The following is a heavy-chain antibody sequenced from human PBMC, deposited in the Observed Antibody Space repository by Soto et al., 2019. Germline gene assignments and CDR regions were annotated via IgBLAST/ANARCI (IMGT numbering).Heavy chain of an antibody. CDR2: ISGSGGIT. CDR3: AKRGGKINSMGGNDY. CDR1: GFTFSSYA. D-gene: IGHD3-16*01. J-gene: IGHJ4*02. V-gene: IGHV3-23*01. Sequence: EVQLLESGGGLVQPGGSLRLSCAASGFTFSSYAMSWVRQAPGKGLEWVSAISGSGGITYYADSVKGRFTISRDNSKNPLYLQMNSLRAEDTAVYYCAKRGGKINSMGGNDYWGQGNLVTVSS.